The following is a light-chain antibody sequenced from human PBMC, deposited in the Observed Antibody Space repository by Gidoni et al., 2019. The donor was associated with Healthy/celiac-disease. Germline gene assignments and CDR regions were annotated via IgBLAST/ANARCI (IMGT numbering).Light chain of an antibody. J-gene: IGKJ1*01. CDR1: QSISSW. CDR3: QQYNSYWT. V-gene: IGKV1-5*03. Sequence: DIQMTQSPSTLSASVVDRVTITCRASQSISSWLAWYQQKPGKAPKLLIYKASSLESGVPSRFSGSGSGTEFTLTISSLQPDDFATYYCQQYNSYWTFGQGTKVETK. CDR2: KAS.